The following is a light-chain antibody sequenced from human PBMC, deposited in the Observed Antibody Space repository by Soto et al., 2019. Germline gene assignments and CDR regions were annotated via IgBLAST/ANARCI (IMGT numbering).Light chain of an antibody. Sequence: QSVLTQPASVSGSPGQSIAISCTGTSSDVGGYNYVSWYQQHPGKAPKLMIYDVSNRPSGISTRFSGSKSGNTASLTISGLQAEDEADYYCCSYTTSSTYVFRTGTKVTVL. CDR1: SSDVGGYNY. CDR3: CSYTTSSTYV. V-gene: IGLV2-14*03. J-gene: IGLJ1*01. CDR2: DVS.